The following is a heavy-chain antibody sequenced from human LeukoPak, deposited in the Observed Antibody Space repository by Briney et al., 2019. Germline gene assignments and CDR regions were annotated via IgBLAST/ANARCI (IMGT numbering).Heavy chain of an antibody. CDR3: ARESWGELLGEDFDY. D-gene: IGHD1-26*01. Sequence: SETLSLTCTVSGGSISSSSYYWGWIRQPPGKGLEWIGSIYYSGSTYYNPSLKSRVTISVDTSKNQFSLKLSSVTAADTAVYYCARESWGELLGEDFDYWGQRTLVTVSS. CDR1: GGSISSSSYY. CDR2: IYYSGST. V-gene: IGHV4-39*07. J-gene: IGHJ4*02.